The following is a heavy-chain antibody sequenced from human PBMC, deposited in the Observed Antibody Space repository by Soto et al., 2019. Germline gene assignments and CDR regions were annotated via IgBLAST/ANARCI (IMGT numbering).Heavy chain of an antibody. J-gene: IGHJ3*02. CDR3: ARSRRDSVVVTATTDAFDI. D-gene: IGHD2-21*02. CDR2: IIPIFGTG. Sequence: SPVKVSCKAPGGTICNYAICWVRPAPGQRLEWMGGIIPIFGTGNYAQKLQGRVTITADESTSTVYMELSSLRSEDTAVYYSARSRRDSVVVTATTDAFDIWGQGTMVTVSS. V-gene: IGHV1-69*13. CDR1: GGTICNYA.